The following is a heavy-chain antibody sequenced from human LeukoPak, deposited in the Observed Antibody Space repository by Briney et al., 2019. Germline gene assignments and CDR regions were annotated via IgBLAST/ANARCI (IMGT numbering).Heavy chain of an antibody. CDR1: GFTFSSYG. CDR3: ARGDYYGSRGDY. Sequence: GGSLRLSCAASGFTFSSYGMHWVRQAPGKGLEWVAVIWYDGSNKYYADSVKGRFTISRDNSKNTLYLQMNSLRAEDTAVYYCARGDYYGSRGDYWGQGTLVTISS. CDR2: IWYDGSNK. J-gene: IGHJ4*02. V-gene: IGHV3-33*01. D-gene: IGHD3-10*01.